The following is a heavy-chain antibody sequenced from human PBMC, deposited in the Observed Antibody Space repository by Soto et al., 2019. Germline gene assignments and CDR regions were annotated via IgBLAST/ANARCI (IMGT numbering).Heavy chain of an antibody. Sequence: SETLSLTCAVYGGSFSGYYWSWIRQPPGKGLEWIGEINHSGSTNYNPSLKSRVTISVDTSKNQFSLKLSSVTAADTAVYYCARCGYDGSFDYWGQGTLVTVSS. J-gene: IGHJ4*02. CDR2: INHSGST. CDR3: ARCGYDGSFDY. CDR1: GGSFSGYY. D-gene: IGHD5-12*01. V-gene: IGHV4-34*01.